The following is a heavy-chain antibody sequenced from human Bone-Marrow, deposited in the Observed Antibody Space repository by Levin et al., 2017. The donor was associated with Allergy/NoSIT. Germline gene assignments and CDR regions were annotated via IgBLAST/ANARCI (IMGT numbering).Heavy chain of an antibody. CDR2: VTDNGSRT. CDR3: AKIRLGSTWYFDY. V-gene: IGHV3-23*01. J-gene: IGHJ4*02. Sequence: GESLKISCAASGFTFTSYAMSWVRQAPGKGLEWVSTVTDNGSRTYYADSVKGRFTISRDNSKNTLYLQMNSLRVEDTALYYCAKIRLGSTWYFDYWGQGTLVTVSS. CDR1: GFTFTSYA. D-gene: IGHD6-13*01.